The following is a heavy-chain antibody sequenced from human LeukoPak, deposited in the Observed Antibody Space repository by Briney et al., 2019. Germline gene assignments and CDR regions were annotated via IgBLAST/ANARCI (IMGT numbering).Heavy chain of an antibody. V-gene: IGHV3-30*18. CDR2: ISYDGSNK. J-gene: IGHJ4*02. Sequence: GGSLRLSCAASGFTFSSYGMHWVRQAPGRGLEWVAVISYDGSNKYYADSVKGRFTISRDNSKNTLYLQMNSLSAEDTAVYYCAKGDGYRAYYFDYWGQGTLVTVSS. CDR3: AKGDGYRAYYFDY. D-gene: IGHD5-24*01. CDR1: GFTFSSYG.